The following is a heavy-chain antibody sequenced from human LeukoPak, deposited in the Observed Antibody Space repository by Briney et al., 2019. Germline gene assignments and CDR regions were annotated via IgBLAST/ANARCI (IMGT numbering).Heavy chain of an antibody. CDR3: AKDGERYGSGSINWFDP. CDR1: GFTFSSYA. CDR2: ISGSGGST. V-gene: IGHV3-23*01. D-gene: IGHD3-10*01. J-gene: IGHJ5*02. Sequence: GGSLRLSCAASGFTFSSYAMSWVRQAPGKGLEWVSAISGSGGSTYYADSVKGRFTISRDNSKNTLYLQMNSLRAEDTAVYYRAKDGERYGSGSINWFDPWGQGTLVTVSS.